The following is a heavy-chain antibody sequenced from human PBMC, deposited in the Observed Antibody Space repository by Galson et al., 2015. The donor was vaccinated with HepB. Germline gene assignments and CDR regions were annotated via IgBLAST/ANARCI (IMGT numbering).Heavy chain of an antibody. D-gene: IGHD2-2*01. CDR3: AKDNRGYCSSTSCYAIDY. Sequence: SLRLSCAASGFTFSSYGMHWVRQAPGKGLEWVAVISYDGSNKYYADSVKGRFTISRDNSKNTLYLQMNSLRAEDTAVYYCAKDNRGYCSSTSCYAIDYWGQGTLVTVSS. J-gene: IGHJ4*02. CDR1: GFTFSSYG. CDR2: ISYDGSNK. V-gene: IGHV3-30*18.